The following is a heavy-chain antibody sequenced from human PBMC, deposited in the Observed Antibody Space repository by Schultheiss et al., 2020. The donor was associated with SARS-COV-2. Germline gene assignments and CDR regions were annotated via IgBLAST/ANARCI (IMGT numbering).Heavy chain of an antibody. CDR2: INHSGST. J-gene: IGHJ5*02. V-gene: IGHV4-4*02. D-gene: IGHD6-6*01. CDR1: GGSITDTNW. CDR3: ARATAARAPNWFDP. Sequence: SETLSLTCAVSGGSITDTNWWTWVRQPPGKGLEWIGEINHSGSTYYNPSLKSRVTISVDTSKNQFSLKLSSVTAADTAVYYCARATAARAPNWFDPWGQGTLVTVSS.